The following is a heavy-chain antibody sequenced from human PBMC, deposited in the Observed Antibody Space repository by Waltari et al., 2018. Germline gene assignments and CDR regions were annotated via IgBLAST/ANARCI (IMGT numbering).Heavy chain of an antibody. V-gene: IGHV4-59*01. J-gene: IGHJ5*02. D-gene: IGHD3-3*01. CDR3: ARDHPISIFGVAPGWFDP. CDR2: IYYSGST. CDR1: GGSISSYY. Sequence: QVQLQESGPGLVKPSETLSLTCTVSGGSISSYYWSWIRQPPGKGLEWIGDIYYSGSTNYNPSLKSRVTISVDTSKNQFSLKLSSVTAADTAVYYCARDHPISIFGVAPGWFDPWGQGTLVTVSS.